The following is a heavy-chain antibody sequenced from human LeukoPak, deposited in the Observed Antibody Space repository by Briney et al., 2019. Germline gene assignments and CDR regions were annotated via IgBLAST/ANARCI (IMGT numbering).Heavy chain of an antibody. J-gene: IGHJ6*03. CDR1: GYSFSNFD. CDR3: ARSRRGYCMDV. D-gene: IGHD3-10*01. CDR2: LDPHSGDT. Sequence: ASLKVSCKASGYSFSNFDINWVRQAAGQGPEWMGRLDPHSGDTDYVQKFQGRVIMTKNTSINTAYLELRSLTSEDTAVYYCARSRRGYCMDVWGRGTTVTVSS. V-gene: IGHV1-8*01.